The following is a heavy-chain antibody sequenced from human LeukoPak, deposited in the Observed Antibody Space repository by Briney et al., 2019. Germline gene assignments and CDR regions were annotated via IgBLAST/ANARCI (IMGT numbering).Heavy chain of an antibody. D-gene: IGHD6-13*01. Sequence: GGSLRLSCAASGFTFSSYGMHWVRQAPGKGLEWVAVIWYDGSSKYYADSVKGRFTISRDNSKNTLYLQMNSLRAEDTAVYYCARDRAYSSLGMDVWGKGTTVTVSS. V-gene: IGHV3-33*01. CDR2: IWYDGSSK. CDR1: GFTFSSYG. CDR3: ARDRAYSSLGMDV. J-gene: IGHJ6*04.